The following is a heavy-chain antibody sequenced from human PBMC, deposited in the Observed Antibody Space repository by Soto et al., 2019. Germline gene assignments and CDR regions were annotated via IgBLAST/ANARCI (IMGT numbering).Heavy chain of an antibody. CDR2: IYYSGST. D-gene: IGHD1-7*01. J-gene: IGHJ4*02. Sequence: PSETLSLTCTVSGGSISSGGYYWSWIRQHPGKCLEWIGYIYYSGSTYYNPSLKSRVTISVDTSKNQFSLKLSSVTAADTAVYYCARENWNYGYYFDYWGQGTLVTVYS. CDR1: GGSISSGGYY. CDR3: ARENWNYGYYFDY. V-gene: IGHV4-31*03.